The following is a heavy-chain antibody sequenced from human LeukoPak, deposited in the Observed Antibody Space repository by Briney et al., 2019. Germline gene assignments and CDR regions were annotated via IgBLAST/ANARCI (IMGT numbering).Heavy chain of an antibody. CDR3: AREPPSYGDFYFDY. CDR2: ISYDGSNK. J-gene: IGHJ4*02. D-gene: IGHD4-17*01. V-gene: IGHV3-30-3*01. CDR1: GFTFSSYA. Sequence: GGSLRLSCAASGFTFSSYAMHWVRQAPGKGLEWVAVISYDGSNKYYADSVKGRFTISRDNSKNTLYLQMSSLRAEDTAVYYCAREPPSYGDFYFDYWGQGTLVTVSS.